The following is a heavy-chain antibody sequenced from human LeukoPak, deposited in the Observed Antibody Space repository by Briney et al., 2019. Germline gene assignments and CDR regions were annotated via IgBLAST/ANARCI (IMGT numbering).Heavy chain of an antibody. J-gene: IGHJ4*02. CDR2: ISGSGGST. Sequence: GGSLRLSCAVSGITLSNYGMSWVRQAPGKGPEWVAGISGSGGSTNYAESVKGRFTVSRDNRKNTLFLQMNSLTAEDTAVYFCAKRGVVIRVILVGFHKEAYYFDSWGQGALVTVSS. CDR3: AKRGVVIRVILVGFHKEAYYFDS. V-gene: IGHV3-23*01. D-gene: IGHD3-22*01. CDR1: GITLSNYG.